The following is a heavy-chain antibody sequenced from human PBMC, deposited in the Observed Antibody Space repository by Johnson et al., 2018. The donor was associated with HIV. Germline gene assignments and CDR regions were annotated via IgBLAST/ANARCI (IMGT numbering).Heavy chain of an antibody. CDR1: GFN. D-gene: IGHD4-23*01. J-gene: IGHJ3*02. CDR2: VKRHGRET. V-gene: IGHV3-7*01. CDR3: GRAPWDYGGGAFDI. Sequence: QLVESGGGVVQPGGSLRVSCAASGFNLSWVRQAPGKGLEWVANVKRHGRETYYADSVKGRFTISRDNSMHTMYLHMNSLRAEDTAVYYCGRAPWDYGGGAFDIWGQGTMVTVSS.